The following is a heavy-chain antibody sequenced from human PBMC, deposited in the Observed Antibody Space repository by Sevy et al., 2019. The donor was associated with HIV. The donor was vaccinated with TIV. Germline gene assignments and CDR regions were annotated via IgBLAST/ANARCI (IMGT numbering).Heavy chain of an antibody. J-gene: IGHJ5*02. CDR3: ARAAVPRATDNWFDT. V-gene: IGHV3-30*04. D-gene: IGHD6-19*01. CDR1: GLTFNSYA. CDR2: ISYDGSDK. Sequence: GGSLRLSCAASGLTFNSYAFHWVRQAPGKGLEWVAIISYDGSDKYYADSVKGRFTISRDNSKNTLYLQMNSLGAEDTAVYYCARAAVPRATDNWFDTWGQGTLVTVSS.